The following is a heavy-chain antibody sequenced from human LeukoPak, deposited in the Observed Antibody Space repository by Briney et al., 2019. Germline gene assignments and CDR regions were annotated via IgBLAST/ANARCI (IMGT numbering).Heavy chain of an antibody. CDR1: GYTFSTYA. Sequence: ASVKVSCKASGYTFSTYALNWVRQAPGQGLEWMGWINTNTGNPTYAQGFTGRFVFSLDTSVSTAYLQITGLKAEDTAVYYCARAQVGYFDYWGQRTLVTVSS. CDR3: ARAQVGYFDY. J-gene: IGHJ4*02. CDR2: INTNTGNP. V-gene: IGHV7-4-1*02.